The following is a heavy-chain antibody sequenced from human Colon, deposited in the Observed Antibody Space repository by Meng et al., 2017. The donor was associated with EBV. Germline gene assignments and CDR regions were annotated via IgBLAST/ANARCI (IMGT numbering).Heavy chain of an antibody. V-gene: IGHV4-4*02. CDR3: ARVMRYQLLRFFDY. Sequence: QVQLQESGPELVKPSGTLSLTCAVSGDSVRSVTWWTWVRQPPGKGLEWIGEIYHGGSPNYNPSLESRVTISVDKSKNQFSLDLTSVTAADTAVYFCARVMRYQLLRFFDYWGQGILVTVSS. CDR2: IYHGGSP. D-gene: IGHD2-2*01. CDR1: GDSVRSVTW. J-gene: IGHJ4*02.